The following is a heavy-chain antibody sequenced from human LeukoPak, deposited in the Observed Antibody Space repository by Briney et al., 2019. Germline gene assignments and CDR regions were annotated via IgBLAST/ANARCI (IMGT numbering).Heavy chain of an antibody. CDR3: AKGLGTSPKPKQWGGVDY. CDR2: ISWDGGST. V-gene: IGHV3-43D*03. Sequence: GGSLRPSCAASGFTFDDYAMHWVRQAPGQGLEWVSLISWDGGSTYYAYSVHGRFTICRDNSKNSLYMQMNSLRAEDTALYYCAKGLGTSPKPKQWGGVDYWGQGTLVTVSS. D-gene: IGHD7-27*01. J-gene: IGHJ4*02. CDR1: GFTFDDYA.